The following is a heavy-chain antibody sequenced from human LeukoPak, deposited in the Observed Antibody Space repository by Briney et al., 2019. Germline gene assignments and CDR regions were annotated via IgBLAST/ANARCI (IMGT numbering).Heavy chain of an antibody. Sequence: PGGSLRLSCAASGFSFSNFAMSWVRQAPARGPEWVSSIRGGGETFYSDSVKGRFTFSRDNSKNTLYLQMNSLRAEDTAVYYCAKGARNSSGWYEYFQHWGQGTLVTVSS. CDR2: IRGGGET. J-gene: IGHJ1*01. D-gene: IGHD6-19*01. CDR3: AKGARNSSGWYEYFQH. V-gene: IGHV3-23*01. CDR1: GFSFSNFA.